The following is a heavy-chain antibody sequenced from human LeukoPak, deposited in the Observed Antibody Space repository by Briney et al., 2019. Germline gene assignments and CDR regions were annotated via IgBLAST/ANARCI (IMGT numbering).Heavy chain of an antibody. V-gene: IGHV3-15*01. D-gene: IGHD3-22*01. CDR1: GFXFSNAW. CDR3: TTDLYYYDSSGYYRFDY. CDR2: IKSKTDGGTT. Sequence: GGSLRLSCAASGFXFSNAWISWVRQAPGKGLEWVGRIKSKTDGGTTDYAAPVKGRFTISRDDSKNTLYLQMNSLKTEDTAVYYCTTDLYYYDSSGYYRFDYWGQGTLVTVSS. J-gene: IGHJ4*02.